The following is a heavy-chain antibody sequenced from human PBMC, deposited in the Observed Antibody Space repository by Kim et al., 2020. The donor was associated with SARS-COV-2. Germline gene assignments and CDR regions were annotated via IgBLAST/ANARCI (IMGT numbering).Heavy chain of an antibody. Sequence: YNPSLKSRVTISVDTSKNQFSLKLSSVTAADTAVYYCARSPGGSGSFFDYWGQGTLVTVSS. V-gene: IGHV4-34*01. D-gene: IGHD3-10*01. J-gene: IGHJ4*02. CDR3: ARSPGGSGSFFDY.